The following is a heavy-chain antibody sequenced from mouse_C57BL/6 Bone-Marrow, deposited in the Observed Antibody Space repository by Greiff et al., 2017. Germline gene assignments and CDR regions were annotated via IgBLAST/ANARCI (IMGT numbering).Heavy chain of an antibody. V-gene: IGHV1-53*01. CDR3: ARYYYSNGYFDY. D-gene: IGHD2-5*01. J-gene: IGHJ2*01. Sequence: QVHVKQSGTELVKPGASVKLSCKASGYTFTSYWMHWVKQRPGQGLEWIGNINPSNGGTNYNEKFKSKATLTVDKSSSTAYMQLSSLTSEDSAVYYCARYYYSNGYFDYWGQGTTLTVSS. CDR1: GYTFTSYW. CDR2: INPSNGGT.